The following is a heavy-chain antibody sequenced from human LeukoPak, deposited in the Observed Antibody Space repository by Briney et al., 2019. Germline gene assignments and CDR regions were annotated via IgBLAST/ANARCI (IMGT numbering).Heavy chain of an antibody. J-gene: IGHJ6*02. CDR1: GYSFTSYW. V-gene: IGHV5-51*01. Sequence: GESLKISCKGSGYSFTSYWIGWVRQMPGKGLEWMGIIYPGDSDTRYSPSFQGQVTISADKSISTAYLQWSSLKASDTAMYYCARHEGYCSSTSCYYYYYGMDVWGQGTTVIVSS. CDR3: ARHEGYCSSTSCYYYYYGMDV. CDR2: IYPGDSDT. D-gene: IGHD2-2*01.